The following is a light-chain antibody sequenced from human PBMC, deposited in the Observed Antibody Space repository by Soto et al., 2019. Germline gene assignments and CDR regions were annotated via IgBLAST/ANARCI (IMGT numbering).Light chain of an antibody. CDR3: CSYAGSYLYV. V-gene: IGLV2-11*01. J-gene: IGLJ1*01. Sequence: QSALTQPRSVSGSPGQSVSISCTGTSSDVGGYNYVSWYQQHPGKAPKLMLHDVSKRPSGVPNRFPGSKSGNTASLTISGLHAEDEADYCCCSYAGSYLYVFGTGTKPTVL. CDR2: DVS. CDR1: SSDVGGYNY.